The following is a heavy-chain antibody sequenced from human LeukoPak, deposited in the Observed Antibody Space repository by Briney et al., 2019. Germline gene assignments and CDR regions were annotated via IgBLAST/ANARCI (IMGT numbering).Heavy chain of an antibody. CDR2: ISYDGSNK. V-gene: IGHV3-30*04. CDR3: ARVPYYDFWSGYSFDY. J-gene: IGHJ4*02. D-gene: IGHD3-3*01. CDR1: GFTFSSYA. Sequence: GGSLRLSCAASGFTFSSYAMHWVRQAPGKGLEWVAVISYDGSNKYYADSVKGRFTISRDNSKNTLYLQMNSLRAEDTAVYYCARVPYYDFWSGYSFDYWGQGTLVTVSP.